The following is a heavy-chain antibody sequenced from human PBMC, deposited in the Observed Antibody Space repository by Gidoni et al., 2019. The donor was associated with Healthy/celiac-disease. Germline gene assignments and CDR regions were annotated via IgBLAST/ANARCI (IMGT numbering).Heavy chain of an antibody. CDR1: GGSFSGYY. D-gene: IGHD4-17*01. Sequence: QVQLQQWGAGLLKPSETLSLTCAVYGGSFSGYYWSWIRQPPGKGLEWIGEINHSGSTNYNPSLKSRVTISVDTSKNQFSLKLSSVTAADTAVYYCARALPPGLRRGLDYWGQGTLVTVSS. CDR3: ARALPPGLRRGLDY. CDR2: INHSGST. V-gene: IGHV4-34*01. J-gene: IGHJ4*02.